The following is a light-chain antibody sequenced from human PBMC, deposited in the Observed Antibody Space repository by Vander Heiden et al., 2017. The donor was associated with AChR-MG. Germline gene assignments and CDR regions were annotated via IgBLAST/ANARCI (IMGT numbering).Light chain of an antibody. J-gene: IGKJ4*01. CDR1: QSLTSDS. CDR3: QQYNISPLT. V-gene: IGKV3-20*01. Sequence: EIVLTPSPGTLALSPGERATLSCRASQSLTSDSFAWYQKKPGQAPRLLIYGASNRVTGIPERFSGRGSGTDFTLTISRLEPEDFAVYFCQQYNISPLTFGGGTKVEMK. CDR2: GAS.